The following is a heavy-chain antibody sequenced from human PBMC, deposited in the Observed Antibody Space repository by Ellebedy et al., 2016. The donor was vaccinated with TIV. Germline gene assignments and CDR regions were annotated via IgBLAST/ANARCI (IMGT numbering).Heavy chain of an antibody. CDR2: IYYSGNT. CDR1: GGSISSSSYY. V-gene: IGHV4-39*01. CDR3: ARRKVTIPRADAYFDY. D-gene: IGHD3-3*01. Sequence: SETLSLXCTVSGGSISSSSYYWGWIRQPPGKGLEWIGSIYYSGNTYYNPSLKSRVTISIDTSKNQFFLRLSSVTAADTAIYRCARRKVTIPRADAYFDYWGQGILVTVSS. J-gene: IGHJ4*02.